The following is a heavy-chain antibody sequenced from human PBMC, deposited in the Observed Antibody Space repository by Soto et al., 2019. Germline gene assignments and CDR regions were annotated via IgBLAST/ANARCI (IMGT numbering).Heavy chain of an antibody. CDR2: ISWNSGSI. Sequence: EVQLVESGGGLVQPGRSLRLSCAASGFTFDDYAMHWVRQAPGKGLEWVSGISWNSGSIGYADSVKGRFTISRDNAKNSLYLQMNSLIAEDTALYYCAKVSGGWKASDAFDIWGQGTMVTVSS. J-gene: IGHJ3*02. CDR3: AKVSGGWKASDAFDI. D-gene: IGHD6-19*01. V-gene: IGHV3-9*01. CDR1: GFTFDDYA.